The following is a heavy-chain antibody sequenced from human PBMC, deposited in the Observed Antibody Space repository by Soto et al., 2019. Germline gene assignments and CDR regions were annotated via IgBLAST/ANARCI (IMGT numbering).Heavy chain of an antibody. J-gene: IGHJ6*02. CDR3: ARDSLSSSWEYYYYGMDA. V-gene: IGHV3-48*02. CDR1: GFTFDDYG. CDR2: ISSSSSTI. Sequence: GGSLRLSCAASGFTFDDYGMSWVRQAPGKGLEWVSYISSSSSTIYYADSVKGRFTISRDNAKNSLYLQMNSLRDEDTAVYYFARDSLSSSWEYYYYGMDAWGQGTTVTVSS. D-gene: IGHD6-13*01.